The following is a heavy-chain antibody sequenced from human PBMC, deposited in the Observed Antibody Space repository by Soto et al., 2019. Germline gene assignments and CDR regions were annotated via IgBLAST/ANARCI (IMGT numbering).Heavy chain of an antibody. J-gene: IGHJ5*02. V-gene: IGHV2-5*02. CDR3: AHSRVAARPYRWFDP. Sequence: QITLKESGPTLVKPTQTLTLTCTFSGFSLSTSGVGVGWIRQPPGKALEWLALIYWDDDKRYTPSLKSRLTTTKDTSKSQVVLTMTNMDPVDTATYYCAHSRVAARPYRWFDPWGQGTLVTVSS. CDR1: GFSLSTSGVG. CDR2: IYWDDDK. D-gene: IGHD6-6*01.